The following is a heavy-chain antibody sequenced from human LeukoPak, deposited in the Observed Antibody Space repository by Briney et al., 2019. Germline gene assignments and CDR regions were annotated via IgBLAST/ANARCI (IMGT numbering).Heavy chain of an antibody. J-gene: IGHJ4*02. CDR3: AKGGYSSGWYEDY. D-gene: IGHD6-19*01. Sequence: PGGSLRLSCAASGFTFSSYEMNWVRQAPGKGLEWVSYISSSGSTIYYADSVKGRFTISRDNSKNTLYLQMNSLRAEDTAVYYCAKGGYSSGWYEDYWGQGTLVTVSS. CDR2: ISSSGSTI. V-gene: IGHV3-48*03. CDR1: GFTFSSYE.